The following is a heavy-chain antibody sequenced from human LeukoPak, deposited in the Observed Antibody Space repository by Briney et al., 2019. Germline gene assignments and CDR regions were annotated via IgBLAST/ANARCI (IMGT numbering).Heavy chain of an antibody. J-gene: IGHJ3*02. CDR2: ISSSGSTI. CDR3: AKSRGLVHAFDI. D-gene: IGHD3/OR15-3a*01. V-gene: IGHV3-48*03. CDR1: GFTFSRYE. Sequence: GGSLRLSCAASGFTFSRYEMNWVRQAPGKGLEWVSYISSSGSTIYYADSVKGRFTISRDDAKNSLYLQMNSLRAEDTAVYYCAKSRGLVHAFDIWGQGTMVTVSS.